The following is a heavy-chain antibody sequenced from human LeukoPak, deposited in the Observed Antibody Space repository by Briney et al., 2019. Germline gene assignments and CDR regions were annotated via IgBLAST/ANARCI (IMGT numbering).Heavy chain of an antibody. CDR1: GFTFSSYA. CDR3: AKGDSTTLLRPYYFDY. Sequence: GGSLRLSCAASGFTFSSYAMSWVRQAPGKGLEWVSDISGSGGSTYYADSVKGRFTISRDNSKNTLYLQMNSLRAEDTAVYYCAKGDSTTLLRPYYFDYWGQGTLVTVCS. CDR2: ISGSGGST. D-gene: IGHD3-10*01. V-gene: IGHV3-23*01. J-gene: IGHJ4*02.